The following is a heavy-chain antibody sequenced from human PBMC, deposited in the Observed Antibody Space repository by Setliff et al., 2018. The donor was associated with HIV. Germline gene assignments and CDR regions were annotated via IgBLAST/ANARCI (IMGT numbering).Heavy chain of an antibody. CDR3: ARYGSDWFFDL. V-gene: IGHV7-4-1*01. D-gene: IGHD4-17*01. CDR2: IHTDTGTP. Sequence: AAVKVSCKASGYTFTTFGLSWVRQAPGQGLEWMGWIHTDTGTPMYAQGFTGRFVFSLDTSFITAYLQIDSLNAEDTAVYYCARYGSDWFFDLWGRGTLVTVSS. CDR1: GYTFTTFG. J-gene: IGHJ2*01.